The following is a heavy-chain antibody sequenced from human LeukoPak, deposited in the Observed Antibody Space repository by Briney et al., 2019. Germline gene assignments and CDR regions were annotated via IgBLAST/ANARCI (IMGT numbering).Heavy chain of an antibody. D-gene: IGHD3-3*01. Sequence: GGSLRLSCAASGFTVSSYFMSWVRQAPGKGLGWVSVIHSGGSTLYADSVKGRFTISRDNSKNRLYLQMNSLRAEDTAVYYCARVIFGVVTNYFDYWGQGTLVTVSS. CDR3: ARVIFGVVTNYFDY. J-gene: IGHJ4*02. CDR2: IHSGGST. CDR1: GFTVSSYF. V-gene: IGHV3-66*01.